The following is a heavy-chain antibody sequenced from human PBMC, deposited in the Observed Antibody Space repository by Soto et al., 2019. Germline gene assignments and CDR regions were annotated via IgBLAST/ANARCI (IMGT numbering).Heavy chain of an antibody. CDR3: AREGNPYYYYYGMDV. CDR2: IYYSGST. V-gene: IGHV4-59*01. Sequence: SETLSLTCTVSGGSISSYYWSWIRQPPGKGLEWIGYIYYSGSTNYNPSLKSRVTISVDTSKNQFSLKLSSVTAADTAVYYCAREGNPYYYYYGMDVWGQGTTVTV. J-gene: IGHJ6*02. CDR1: GGSISSYY.